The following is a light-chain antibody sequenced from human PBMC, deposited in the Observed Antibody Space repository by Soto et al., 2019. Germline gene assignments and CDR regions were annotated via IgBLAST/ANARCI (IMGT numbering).Light chain of an antibody. V-gene: IGKV3-20*01. CDR1: QNVRSNY. Sequence: VVTQSPGTLSLSLGERATLSCRASQNVRSNYLAWYQQKPGQAPRLLIFDASRRATGIPDRFRGSGSGTDFTLTISRLDPEDFPVYYSQPYGSSLPFGGGSKGDIK. J-gene: IGKJ4*01. CDR3: QPYGSSLP. CDR2: DAS.